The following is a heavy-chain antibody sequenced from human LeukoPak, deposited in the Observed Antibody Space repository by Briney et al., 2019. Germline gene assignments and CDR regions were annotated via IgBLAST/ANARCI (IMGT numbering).Heavy chain of an antibody. CDR2: ISYDGSNK. CDR1: GFTFSSYG. V-gene: IGHV3-30*03. J-gene: IGHJ6*02. CDR3: ARASDYYYGSGETLFGYGMDV. Sequence: PGRSLRLSCAASGFTFSSYGVHWVRQTPGKGLEWVAVISYDGSNKYYADSVKGRFTISRDNSKNTLYLQMNSLRAEDTAVYYCARASDYYYGSGETLFGYGMDVWGQGTTVTVSS. D-gene: IGHD3-10*01.